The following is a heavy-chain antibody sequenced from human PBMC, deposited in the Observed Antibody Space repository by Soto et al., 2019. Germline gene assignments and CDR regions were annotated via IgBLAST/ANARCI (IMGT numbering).Heavy chain of an antibody. Sequence: PGRYLRLAFAAYGFSCSIYCMTLSSYAMRWVRQAPGKGLEWVSTISGSGDSTYYADSVKGRFTISRDNSKNTLFLQMNSLRDGDTEIYYCEKFREYYF. CDR3: EKFREYYF. V-gene: IGHV3-23*01. D-gene: IGHD3-10*01. J-gene: IGHJ4*01. CDR1: GFSCSIYCMTLSSYA. CDR2: ISGSGDST.